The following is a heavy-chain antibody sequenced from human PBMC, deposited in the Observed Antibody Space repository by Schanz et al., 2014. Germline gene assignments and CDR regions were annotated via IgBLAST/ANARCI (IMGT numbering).Heavy chain of an antibody. CDR3: ATDYSGGGCHI. CDR1: GFSFSGFA. CDR2: VSHDGFTK. V-gene: IGHV3-30*04. J-gene: IGHJ3*02. Sequence: QVRLEESGGGVVQPGGSLRLSCVASGFSFSGFAVHWVRQAPGKGLEWVSIVSHDGFTKHYADSVRGRFTLSRDNSKNTVYLQMNSLRAEDTALYFCATDYSGGGCHIWGQGTMVTVSS. D-gene: IGHD6-19*01.